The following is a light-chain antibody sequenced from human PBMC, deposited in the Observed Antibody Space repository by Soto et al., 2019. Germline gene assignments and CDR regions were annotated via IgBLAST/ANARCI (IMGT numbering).Light chain of an antibody. Sequence: DDRLTQSPSTLSASVGDRVTISCRASQDIGDWLAWYQQKPGKAPKLLIHRVSRLQSGVPVRFSGSGSETEFTLTINGLQPDDFATYYCQRYNSHLFFLGPGTKVQSK. CDR1: QDIGDW. V-gene: IGKV1-5*03. J-gene: IGKJ3*01. CDR2: RVS. CDR3: QRYNSHLFF.